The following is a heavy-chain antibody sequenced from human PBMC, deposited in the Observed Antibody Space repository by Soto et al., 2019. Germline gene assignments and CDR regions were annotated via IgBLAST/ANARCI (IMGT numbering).Heavy chain of an antibody. CDR1: GFTFSDYY. CDR2: ISSSGSTI. D-gene: IGHD1-7*01. J-gene: IGHJ4*02. V-gene: IGHV3-11*01. Sequence: PGGSLRLSCAASGFTFSDYYMSWIRQAPGKGLEWVSYISSSGSTIYYADSVKGRFTISRDNAKNSLYLQMNGLRAEDTAVYYCARETYNWNYVFDYWGQGTLVTVSS. CDR3: ARETYNWNYVFDY.